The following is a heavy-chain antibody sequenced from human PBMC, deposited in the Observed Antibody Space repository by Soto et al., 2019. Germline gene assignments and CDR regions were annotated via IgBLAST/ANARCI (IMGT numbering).Heavy chain of an antibody. J-gene: IGHJ5*02. CDR2: MNPDTGYT. V-gene: IGHV1-8*01. CDR1: GYTFTSYD. Sequence: WASVKVSCKASGYTFTSYDMNWVRQAPGQGLEWMGWMNPDTGYTGYAQKFQGRVTMTRNTSISTAYMELSSLRSEDTAVYYCARGQWFDPWGQGTLVTVSS. CDR3: ARGQWFDP.